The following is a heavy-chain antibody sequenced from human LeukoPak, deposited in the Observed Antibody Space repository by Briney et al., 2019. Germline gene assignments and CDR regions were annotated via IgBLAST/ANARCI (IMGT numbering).Heavy chain of an antibody. J-gene: IGHJ6*02. CDR1: GFTFSRYG. CDR3: AREQTYYDILTGYYTGYYYYGMDV. CDR2: IWYDGSNK. Sequence: PGGSLRLSCAASGFTFSRYGMHWVRQAPGKGLEWVAVIWYDGSNKYYADSVKGRFTISRDNSKNTLYLQMNSLRAEDTAVYYCAREQTYYDILTGYYTGYYYYGMDVWGQGTTVTVSS. D-gene: IGHD3-9*01. V-gene: IGHV3-33*01.